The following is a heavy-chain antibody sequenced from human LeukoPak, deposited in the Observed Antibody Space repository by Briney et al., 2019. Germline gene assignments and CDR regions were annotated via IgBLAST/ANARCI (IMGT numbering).Heavy chain of an antibody. D-gene: IGHD2/OR15-2a*01. V-gene: IGHV1-69*05. CDR2: IIPIFGTS. J-gene: IGHJ4*02. Sequence: ASVKVSCKASGGSFNAYAISWVRQAPGQGLEWMGGIIPIFGTSNYAQKLQGRVTISTDESTSTAYMEVSSLRSEDTAIYYCARGLGASMDTAYDYWGQGTLVTVSS. CDR3: ARGLGASMDTAYDY. CDR1: GGSFNAYA.